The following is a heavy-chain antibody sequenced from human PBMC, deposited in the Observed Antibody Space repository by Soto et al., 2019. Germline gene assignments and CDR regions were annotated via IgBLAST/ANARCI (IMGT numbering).Heavy chain of an antibody. D-gene: IGHD2-8*01. CDR1: GYTFTRYG. J-gene: IGHJ6*02. CDR2: ISGYNGDT. Sequence: QGQLVQSGGEVKKPGASVKVSCKASGYTFTRYGISWVRQAPGQGLEWMGWISGYNGDTKFAQKFQDRVTMTIDTSSXTAYMELRSLTSDDTAVYYCAKNGQPPYYYYGLDVWGQGTTVTVSS. CDR3: AKNGQPPYYYYGLDV. V-gene: IGHV1-18*01.